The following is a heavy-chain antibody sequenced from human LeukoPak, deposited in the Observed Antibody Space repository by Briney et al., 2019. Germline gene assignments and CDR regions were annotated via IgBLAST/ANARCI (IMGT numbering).Heavy chain of an antibody. CDR1: GFTFSNYM. CDR3: ATTGSGSYYDY. D-gene: IGHD1-26*01. V-gene: IGHV3-74*01. J-gene: IGHJ4*02. Sequence: GGSLRLSCAASGFTFSNYMMHWVRQVPGKGLEWVSRINDDETSTTYAESVKGRFTISRDNAKNTLFLQMNSLRAEDTAVYYCATTGSGSYYDYWGQGTLVTVSS. CDR2: INDDETST.